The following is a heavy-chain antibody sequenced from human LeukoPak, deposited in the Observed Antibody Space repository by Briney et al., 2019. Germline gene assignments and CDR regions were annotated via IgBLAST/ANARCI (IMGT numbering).Heavy chain of an antibody. V-gene: IGHV3-74*01. J-gene: IGHJ4*02. Sequence: GGSLRLSCAVSGFTFSNYWMHWVRQAPGKGLVWVSRINSDGRSTNYADSVKGRFTISRDNAKNSLYLQMNSLRAEDTAVYYCARAGLYSSSSNSYFDYWGQGTLVTVSS. CDR3: ARAGLYSSSSNSYFDY. D-gene: IGHD6-13*01. CDR1: GFTFSNYW. CDR2: INSDGRST.